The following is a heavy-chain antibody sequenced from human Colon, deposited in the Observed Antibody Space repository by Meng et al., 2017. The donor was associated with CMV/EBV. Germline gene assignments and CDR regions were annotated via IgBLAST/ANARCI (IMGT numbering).Heavy chain of an antibody. J-gene: IGHJ4*02. CDR3: ARGWPPDY. CDR2: ISTSSASI. V-gene: IGHV3-48*04. D-gene: IGHD6-13*01. CDR1: GFTFSSYN. Sequence: GESLKISCAASGFTFSSYNMNWVRQAPGKGLEWISYISTSSASIYYADSVKGRFTISRDNAKNLVYLQMHSLTAEDTAVYYCARGWPPDYWGQGTLVTVSS.